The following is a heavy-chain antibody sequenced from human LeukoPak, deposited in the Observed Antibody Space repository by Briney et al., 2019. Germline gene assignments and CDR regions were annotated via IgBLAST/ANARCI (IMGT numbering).Heavy chain of an antibody. CDR3: ARHQKDDFDY. CDR2: IYYSGST. V-gene: IGHV4-39*01. D-gene: IGHD5-24*01. Sequence: PSETLSLTCTVSGGSISSSSYYWGWIRQPPGKGLEWIGSIYYSGSTYYNPSLKSRVTISVDTFKNQFSLKLSSVTAADTAVYYCARHQKDDFDYWGQGTLVTVSS. CDR1: GGSISSSSYY. J-gene: IGHJ4*02.